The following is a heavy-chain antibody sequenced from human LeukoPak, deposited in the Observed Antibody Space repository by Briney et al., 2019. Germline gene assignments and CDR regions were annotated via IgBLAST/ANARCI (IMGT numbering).Heavy chain of an antibody. CDR1: RFTFSAFA. CDR2: ITSDGDNT. J-gene: IGHJ4*02. V-gene: IGHV3-23*01. D-gene: IGHD6-19*01. Sequence: PGGSLRLSCAASRFTFSAFAMTWVRQAPGKGLEWVSTITSDGDNTYSADSVKGRITFSRDNSKNTLSLQLRSLRAEDTAVYYCAKDLSYTSGSSDYWGQGTLVTVSS. CDR3: AKDLSYTSGSSDY.